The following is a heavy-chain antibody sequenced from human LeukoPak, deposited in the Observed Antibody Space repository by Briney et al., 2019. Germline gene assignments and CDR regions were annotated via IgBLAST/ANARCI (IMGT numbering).Heavy chain of an antibody. D-gene: IGHD3-10*01. V-gene: IGHV1-2*06. CDR2: INPNSGGT. J-gene: IGHJ4*02. Sequence: ASVKVSCKASGYTLTGYYMHWVRQAPGQGLEWMGRINPNSGGTNYAQKFQGRVTMTRETSISTAYMELSRLRSDDTAVYYCGFGERLIPRYWGQGTLVTVSS. CDR3: GFGERLIPRY. CDR1: GYTLTGYY.